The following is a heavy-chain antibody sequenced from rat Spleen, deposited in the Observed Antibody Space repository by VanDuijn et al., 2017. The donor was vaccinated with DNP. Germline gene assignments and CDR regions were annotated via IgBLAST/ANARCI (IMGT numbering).Heavy chain of an antibody. Sequence: EVQLQESGPGLVKPPQSLSLTCSVTGYSITSNYWAWIRKFPRNKMELIGHISYRGTTSYHPSLKSRISITRDTSKNQFFLQLNSVTTEDTATYYCTRPGSPYYFDYWGQGVMATVSS. J-gene: IGHJ2*01. CDR2: ISYRGTT. D-gene: IGHD5-1*01. V-gene: IGHV3-1*01. CDR3: TRPGSPYYFDY. CDR1: GYSITSNY.